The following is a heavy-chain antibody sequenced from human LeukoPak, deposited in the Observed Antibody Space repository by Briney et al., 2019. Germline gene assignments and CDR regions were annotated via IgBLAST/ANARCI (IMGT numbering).Heavy chain of an antibody. V-gene: IGHV4-34*01. J-gene: IGHJ5*02. Sequence: SETLSLTCAVYGGSFSGYYWSWIRQPPGKGREWIGEINHSGSTNYNPSLKSRVTISVDPSKNQLSLKLSSVTAADTAVYYCARGRRNIVVVVAALYNWCDPWGQGTLVTVSS. D-gene: IGHD2-15*01. CDR3: ARGRRNIVVVVAALYNWCDP. CDR2: INHSGST. CDR1: GGSFSGYY.